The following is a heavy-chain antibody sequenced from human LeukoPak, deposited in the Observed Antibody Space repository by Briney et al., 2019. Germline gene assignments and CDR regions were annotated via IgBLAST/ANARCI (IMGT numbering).Heavy chain of an antibody. Sequence: SQALSLTCAISGDSVSSNSAAWNWIRQSPSRGLEWLGRTYYRAKWYNHYAVSVKSRITINPDTSKNQFSLQLNSVTPEDTAVYYCARDIREESIRRDGYHRYYYYYGMDVWGQGTTVTVSS. CDR2: TYYRAKWYN. D-gene: IGHD5-24*01. CDR3: ARDIREESIRRDGYHRYYYYYGMDV. J-gene: IGHJ6*02. CDR1: GDSVSSNSAA. V-gene: IGHV6-1*01.